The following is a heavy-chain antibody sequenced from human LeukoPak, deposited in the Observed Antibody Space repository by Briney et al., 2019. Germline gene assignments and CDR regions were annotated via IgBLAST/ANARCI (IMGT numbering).Heavy chain of an antibody. CDR2: IWYDGSNK. Sequence: GGSLRLSCAASGFTFSSYGMHWVRQALGKGLEWVAVIWYDGSNKYYADSVKGRFTISRDNSKNTLYLQMNSLRAEDTAVYYCARGELYYYDSSGFVWGQGTTVTVSS. CDR3: ARGELYYYDSSGFV. CDR1: GFTFSSYG. J-gene: IGHJ6*02. D-gene: IGHD3-22*01. V-gene: IGHV3-33*08.